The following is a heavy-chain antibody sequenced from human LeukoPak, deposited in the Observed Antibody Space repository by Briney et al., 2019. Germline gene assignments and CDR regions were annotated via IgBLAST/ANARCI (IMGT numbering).Heavy chain of an antibody. CDR2: IYYSGST. CDR3: ARQGYYDSSGTHWYFDL. CDR1: GGSISSSSYY. V-gene: IGHV4-39*07. J-gene: IGHJ2*01. D-gene: IGHD3-22*01. Sequence: SETLSLTCTVSGGSISSSSYYWGWIRQPPGKGLEWIGSIYYSGSTYYNPFLKSRVTISVDTSKNQFSLKLSSVTAADTAVYYCARQGYYDSSGTHWYFDLWGRGTLVTVSS.